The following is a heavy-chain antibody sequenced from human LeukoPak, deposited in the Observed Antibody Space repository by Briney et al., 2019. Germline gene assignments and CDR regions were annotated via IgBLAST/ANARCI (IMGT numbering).Heavy chain of an antibody. J-gene: IGHJ6*02. Sequence: VASVKVSCKASGGTFSSYAISWVRQAPGQGLEWMGRIIPILGIANYAQKFQGRVTITADKSTSTAYMELSSLRSEDTAVYYCARGGSTVTTESYYYYGMDVWGQGTTVTVSS. CDR2: IIPILGIA. D-gene: IGHD4-4*01. V-gene: IGHV1-69*04. CDR1: GGTFSSYA. CDR3: ARGGSTVTTESYYYYGMDV.